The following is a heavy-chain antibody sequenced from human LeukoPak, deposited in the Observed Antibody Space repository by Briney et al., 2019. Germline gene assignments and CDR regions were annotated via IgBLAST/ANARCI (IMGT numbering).Heavy chain of an antibody. CDR3: ITPLPYSAQ. V-gene: IGHV3-15*07. J-gene: IGHJ4*02. Sequence: GGSLRLSCAASGFSVSSNYLNWVRQAPGKGLEWVGRIKPKTDGETTEYAAPVKDRFSISRDDSKSMMYLQMDSLKTEDTAVYYCITPLPYSAQGGQGTLVTVSS. CDR2: IKPKTDGETT. CDR1: GFSVSSNY. D-gene: IGHD2-21*01.